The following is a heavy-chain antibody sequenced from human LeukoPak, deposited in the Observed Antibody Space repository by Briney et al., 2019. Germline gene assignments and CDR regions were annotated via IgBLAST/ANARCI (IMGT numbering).Heavy chain of an antibody. CDR1: GFTFSSYA. V-gene: IGHV3-23*01. D-gene: IGHD5-18*01. CDR3: AKDRESYGQVYYFDY. Sequence: GGSLRLSCAASGFTFSSYAMSGGRQAPGKGLDWGSAIRGSGGSAYCADSVKGRFTISRDNSKNTLYLQMNSLRAEDTAVYYCAKDRESYGQVYYFDYWGQGTLVTVSS. J-gene: IGHJ4*02. CDR2: IRGSGGSA.